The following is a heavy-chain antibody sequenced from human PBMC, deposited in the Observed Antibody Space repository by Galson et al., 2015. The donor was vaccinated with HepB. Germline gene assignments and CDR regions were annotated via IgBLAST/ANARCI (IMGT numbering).Heavy chain of an antibody. CDR3: ARLPLGRFLEWLLYYFDY. D-gene: IGHD3-3*01. J-gene: IGHJ4*02. Sequence: QSGAEVKKPGESLKISCKGSGYSSTSYWIGWVRQMPGKGLEWMGIIYPGDSDTRYSPSFQGQVTISADKSISTAYLQWSSLKASDTAMYYCARLPLGRFLEWLLYYFDYWGQGTLVTVSS. CDR1: GYSSTSYW. V-gene: IGHV5-51*03. CDR2: IYPGDSDT.